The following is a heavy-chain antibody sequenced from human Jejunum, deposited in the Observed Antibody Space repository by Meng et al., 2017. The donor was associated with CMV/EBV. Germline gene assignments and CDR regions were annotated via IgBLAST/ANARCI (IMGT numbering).Heavy chain of an antibody. D-gene: IGHD2-15*01. CDR1: GFTFSGFW. CDR2: IKEDGSDK. CDR3: ASEDCNAGICYPFDY. V-gene: IGHV3-7*01. J-gene: IGHJ4*02. Sequence: SGFTFSGFWMNWVRQVPGKGLEWVASIKEDGSDKYYVDSVKGRFTISRDNTKNSLYLQMDNLRAADTAVYYCASEDCNAGICYPFDYWGQGTLVTVSS.